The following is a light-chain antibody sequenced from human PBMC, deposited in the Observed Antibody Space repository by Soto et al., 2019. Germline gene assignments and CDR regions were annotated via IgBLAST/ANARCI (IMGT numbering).Light chain of an antibody. CDR1: QTISSW. CDR2: KAS. V-gene: IGKV1-5*03. CDR3: QHYNSYSEA. Sequence: DIPITHSPSTLSGSVGDRVTITCRASQTISSWLAWYQQKPGKAPKLLIYKASTLKSGVPSRFSGSGSGTEFTLTISSLQPDDFATYYCQHYNSYSEAFGQGTKVDLK. J-gene: IGKJ1*01.